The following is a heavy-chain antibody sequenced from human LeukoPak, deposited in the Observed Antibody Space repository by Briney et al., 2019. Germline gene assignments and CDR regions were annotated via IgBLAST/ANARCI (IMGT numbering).Heavy chain of an antibody. CDR2: ISAYNGNT. CDR3: ARDRTVTVYYYYYYGMDV. CDR1: GYTFTSYA. V-gene: IGHV1-18*01. J-gene: IGHJ6*02. D-gene: IGHD4-11*01. Sequence: ASVKVSCKASGYTFTSYAMHWVRQAPGQGLEWMGWISAYNGNTNYAQKLQGRVTMTTDTSTSTAYMELRSLRSDDTAVYYCARDRTVTVYYYYYYGMDVWGQGTTVTVSS.